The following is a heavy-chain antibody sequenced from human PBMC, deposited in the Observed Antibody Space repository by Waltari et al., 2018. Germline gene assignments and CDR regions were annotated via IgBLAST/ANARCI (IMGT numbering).Heavy chain of an antibody. D-gene: IGHD6-13*01. CDR3: ARGSSSLGDY. CDR2: INAGNGNT. J-gene: IGHJ4*02. Sequence: QVQLVQSGSELKKPGASVKVSCKASGYTFTRYAMNWVRQAPGQGLEWMGWINAGNGNTKYSQNFQGRVTITRDTSANTAYMELSSLRSEDTAVYYCARGSSSLGDYWGQGTLVTVSS. CDR1: GYTFTRYA. V-gene: IGHV1-3*01.